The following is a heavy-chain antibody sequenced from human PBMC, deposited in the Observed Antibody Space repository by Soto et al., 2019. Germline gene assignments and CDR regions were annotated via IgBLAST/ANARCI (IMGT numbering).Heavy chain of an antibody. Sequence: PSETLSLTCTVSGGSISGYYWSWLRQPPGKGLEWIGYIYSIGSTNYNPSLKSRVTISVDTSKNQFSLKLSSVTAADTAVYYCARGYDYVWGSYPLYPSYFDYWGQGTLVTAPQ. CDR3: ARGYDYVWGSYPLYPSYFDY. J-gene: IGHJ4*02. CDR1: GGSISGYY. V-gene: IGHV4-59*01. CDR2: IYSIGST. D-gene: IGHD3-16*02.